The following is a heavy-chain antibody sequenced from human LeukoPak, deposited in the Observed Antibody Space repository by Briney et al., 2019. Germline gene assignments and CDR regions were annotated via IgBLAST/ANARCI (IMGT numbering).Heavy chain of an antibody. J-gene: IGHJ4*02. CDR2: IYYSGSS. V-gene: IGHV4-39*07. Sequence: PSETLSLTCSVSGGSISSSSSYWGWIRQPPGKGLEWIGSIYYSGSSFDNPALKSRVTISVDTSKNQFSLKLSSVTAADTAVYYCARVGPLTTKVTTGGVDHWGQGTLVTVSS. CDR1: GGSISSSSSY. CDR3: ARVGPLTTKVTTGGVDH. D-gene: IGHD4-17*01.